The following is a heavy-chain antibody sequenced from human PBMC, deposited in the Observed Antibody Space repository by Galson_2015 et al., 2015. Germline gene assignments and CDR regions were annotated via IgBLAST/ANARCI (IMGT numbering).Heavy chain of an antibody. V-gene: IGHV4-59*08. CDR1: GGSISSYY. D-gene: IGHD6-19*01. Sequence: ETLSLTCTVSGGSISSYYWSWIRQPPGKGLEWIGYIYYSGSTNYNPSLKSRVTISVDTSKNQFSLKPSSVTAADTAVYYCASTGYSSGWYSAEYFQHWGQGTLVTVSS. CDR3: ASTGYSSGWYSAEYFQH. CDR2: IYYSGST. J-gene: IGHJ1*01.